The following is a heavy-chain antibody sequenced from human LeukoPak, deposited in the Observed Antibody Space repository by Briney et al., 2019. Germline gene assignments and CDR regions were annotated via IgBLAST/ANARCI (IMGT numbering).Heavy chain of an antibody. V-gene: IGHV1-69*13. CDR3: ARDLFQGDYGDYVF. D-gene: IGHD4-17*01. J-gene: IGHJ4*02. Sequence: VASVKVSCKASGGTFSSYAISWVRQAPGQGLEWMGGNIPIFGTANYAQKFQGRVTITADESTSTAYMELSSLRSEDTAVYYCARDLFQGDYGDYVFWGQGTLVTVSS. CDR1: GGTFSSYA. CDR2: NIPIFGTA.